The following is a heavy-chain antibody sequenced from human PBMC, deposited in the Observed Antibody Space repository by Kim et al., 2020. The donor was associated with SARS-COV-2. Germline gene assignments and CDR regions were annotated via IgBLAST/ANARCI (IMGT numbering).Heavy chain of an antibody. Sequence: SETLSPTCNVSGYSISEGYYWGWIRQTPGQGLEWIGSIYHSGTTYYNPSLKSRISLSVNTSKNQFSLKLSSVTAADTAKYYCARDAPVLRYFEAWGQGTMVTVSS. CDR3: ARDAPVLRYFEA. CDR1: GYSISEGYY. D-gene: IGHD3-9*01. V-gene: IGHV4-38-2*02. CDR2: IYHSGTT. J-gene: IGHJ3*01.